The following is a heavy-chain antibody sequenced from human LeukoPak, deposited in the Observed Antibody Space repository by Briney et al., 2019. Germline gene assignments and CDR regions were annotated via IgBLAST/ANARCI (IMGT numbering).Heavy chain of an antibody. CDR2: IIPIFGTA. CDR3: ARRLLDCSGGSCYSGPLGDY. D-gene: IGHD2-15*01. V-gene: IGHV1-69*13. J-gene: IGHJ4*02. Sequence: SVKVSCKASGYTFTGYYMHWVRQAPGQGLEWMGGIIPIFGTANYAQKFQGRVTITADESTSTAYMELSSLRSEDTAVYYCARRLLDCSGGSCYSGPLGDYWGQGTLVTVSS. CDR1: GYTFTGYY.